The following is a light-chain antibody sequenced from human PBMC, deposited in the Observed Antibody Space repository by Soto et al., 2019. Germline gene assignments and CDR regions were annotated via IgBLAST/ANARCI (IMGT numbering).Light chain of an antibody. V-gene: IGKV3-11*01. Sequence: IVLTQSPATLSLSPGERATLSCRASQNISIYLAWYQQKHGQAPRLLIYDASNRATGIPARFSGSGSGTDFTLTISSLEPEDFAVYYCQQCNNWPPEITFGQGTRLDI. CDR1: QNISIY. CDR2: DAS. CDR3: QQCNNWPPEIT. J-gene: IGKJ5*01.